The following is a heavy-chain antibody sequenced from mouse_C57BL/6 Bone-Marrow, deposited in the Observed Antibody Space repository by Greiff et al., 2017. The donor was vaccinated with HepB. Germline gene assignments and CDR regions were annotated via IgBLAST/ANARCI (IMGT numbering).Heavy chain of an antibody. D-gene: IGHD3-2*02. CDR1: GYAFTNYL. CDR3: ARSMTLRQLRLRLAY. V-gene: IGHV1-54*01. Sequence: QVQLQQSGAELVRPGTSVKVSCKASGYAFTNYLIEWVKQRPGQGLEWIGVINPGSGGTNYNEKFKGKATLTADKSSSTAYMQLSSLTSEDSAVYFCARSMTLRQLRLRLAYWGQGTLVTVSA. J-gene: IGHJ3*01. CDR2: INPGSGGT.